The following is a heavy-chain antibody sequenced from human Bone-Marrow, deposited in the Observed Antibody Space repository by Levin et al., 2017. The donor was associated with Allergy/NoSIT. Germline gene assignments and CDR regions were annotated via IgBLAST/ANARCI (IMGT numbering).Heavy chain of an antibody. D-gene: IGHD4-17*01. J-gene: IGHJ4*02. Sequence: GESLKISCQASGYMFTSYGISWVRQAPGLGLEWMGWINVYNGNTNYAQKFQGRVTMTTDTSTSTAYMDLTSLRSDDTAVYYCARPLTTVTDLGYWGQGTLVTVSS. V-gene: IGHV1-18*01. CDR1: GYMFTSYG. CDR3: ARPLTTVTDLGY. CDR2: INVYNGNT.